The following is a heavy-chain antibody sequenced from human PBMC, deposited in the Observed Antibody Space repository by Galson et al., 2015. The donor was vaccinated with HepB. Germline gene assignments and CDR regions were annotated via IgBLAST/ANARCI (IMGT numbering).Heavy chain of an antibody. J-gene: IGHJ2*01. CDR2: IDPSDSYT. Sequence: QSGAEVKKPGESLRISCKGSGYSFTSYWISWVRQMPGKGLEWMGRIDPSDSYTNYSPSFQGHVTISADKSISTAYLQWSSLKASDTAMYYCARPMVVTANNYWYFDLWGRGTLVTVSS. CDR3: ARPMVVTANNYWYFDL. CDR1: GYSFTSYW. V-gene: IGHV5-10-1*01. D-gene: IGHD2-21*02.